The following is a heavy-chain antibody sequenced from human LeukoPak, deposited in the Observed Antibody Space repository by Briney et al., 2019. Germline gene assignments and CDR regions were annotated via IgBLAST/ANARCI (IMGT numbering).Heavy chain of an antibody. J-gene: IGHJ4*02. CDR3: AKYGLRFLEWLTPIDY. D-gene: IGHD3-3*01. CDR2: ISYDGINT. V-gene: IGHV3-30*18. Sequence: GRSLRLSCAASGFTFSTYGMHWVRQAPGKGLEWVAVISYDGINTYYADSVKGRFTLSRDNSKKTLYLQMNSLRAEDTAVYYCAKYGLRFLEWLTPIDYWGQGTLVTVSS. CDR1: GFTFSTYG.